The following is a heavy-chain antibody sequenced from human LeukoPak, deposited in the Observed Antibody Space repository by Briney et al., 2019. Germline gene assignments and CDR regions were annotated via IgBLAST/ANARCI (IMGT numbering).Heavy chain of an antibody. V-gene: IGHV3-48*04. CDR1: GFTLSSYS. Sequence: GGSLRLSCAASGFTLSSYSMNWVRQAPGKGLEWVSYISSSSSTIYYADSVKGRFTISRDNAKNSLYLQMNSLRAEDTAVYYCARPAYYDSSGYEYDYYYYYYMDVWGKGTTVTVSS. J-gene: IGHJ6*03. CDR3: ARPAYYDSSGYEYDYYYYYYMDV. CDR2: ISSSSSTI. D-gene: IGHD3-22*01.